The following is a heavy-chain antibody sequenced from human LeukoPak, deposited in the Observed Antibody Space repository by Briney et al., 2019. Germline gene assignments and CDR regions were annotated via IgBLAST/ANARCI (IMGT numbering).Heavy chain of an antibody. Sequence: ASVKVPCKASGYTFTGYYMHWVRQAPGQGLEWMGRINPNSGGTNYAQKFQGRVTMPRDTSISTAYMELSRLRSDDTAVYYCARGGYSYGSGFDYYYYMDVWGKGTTVTVSS. CDR2: INPNSGGT. D-gene: IGHD5-18*01. CDR3: ARGGYSYGSGFDYYYYMDV. CDR1: GYTFTGYY. J-gene: IGHJ6*03. V-gene: IGHV1-2*06.